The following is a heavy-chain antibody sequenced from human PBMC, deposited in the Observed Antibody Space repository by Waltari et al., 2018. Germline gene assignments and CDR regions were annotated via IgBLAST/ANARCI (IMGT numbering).Heavy chain of an antibody. V-gene: IGHV1-2*06. CDR1: GYTFTGYY. D-gene: IGHD2-2*01. Sequence: QVQLVQSGAEVKKPGASVKVSCKASGYTFTGYYMHWVRQAPGQGLEWMGRSNPNGGGTNYARKVQGRDTMTRDTSISTAYMELSRLRSDDTAVYYCARVPLVVPAAMGNGFDPGGQGTLVTVSS. CDR2: SNPNGGGT. J-gene: IGHJ5*02. CDR3: ARVPLVVPAAMGNGFDP.